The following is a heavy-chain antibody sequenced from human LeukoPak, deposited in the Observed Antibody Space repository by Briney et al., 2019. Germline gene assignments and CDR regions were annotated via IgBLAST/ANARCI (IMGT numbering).Heavy chain of an antibody. CDR3: VGGSLGPDI. CDR1: GFTFSSFW. Sequence: PGGSLRLSCAASGFTFSSFWMHWVRHVPGKGLVWVSRINTGGTDTVYADSVKGRFTTSRDNAKNTLYLQMNSLRAEDTAVYYCVGGSLGPDIWGQGTMVTVSS. V-gene: IGHV3-74*01. J-gene: IGHJ3*02. CDR2: INTGGTDT. D-gene: IGHD3/OR15-3a*01.